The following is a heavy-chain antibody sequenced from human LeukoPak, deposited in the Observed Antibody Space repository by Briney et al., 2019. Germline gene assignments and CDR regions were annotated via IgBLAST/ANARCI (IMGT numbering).Heavy chain of an antibody. Sequence: PSETLSLTCTVSGGSVSSGSYYWSWTRQPPGKGLEWIGYIYYSGSTNYNPSLKSRVTISVDTSKNQFSLKLSSVTAADTAVYYCARDQGTMVRGPTYYYGMDVWGQGTTVTVSS. CDR2: IYYSGST. CDR1: GGSVSSGSYY. CDR3: ARDQGTMVRGPTYYYGMDV. V-gene: IGHV4-61*01. J-gene: IGHJ6*02. D-gene: IGHD3-10*01.